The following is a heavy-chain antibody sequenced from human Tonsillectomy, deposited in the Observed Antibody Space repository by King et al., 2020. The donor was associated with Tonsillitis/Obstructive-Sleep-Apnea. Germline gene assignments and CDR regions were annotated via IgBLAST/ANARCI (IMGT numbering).Heavy chain of an antibody. V-gene: IGHV3-23*04. CDR1: GFTFSSYA. D-gene: IGHD6-13*01. CDR2: ISGSGGST. J-gene: IGHJ4*02. CDR3: AKDLSSWYLSYFDY. Sequence: VQLVESGGGLVQPGGSLRLSCAASGFTFSSYAMSWVRQAPGKGLAWVSGISGSGGSTYYADSVKGRFTISRDNSKNTLYLQMSSLRAEDTAVYYCAKDLSSWYLSYFDYWGQGTLVTVSS.